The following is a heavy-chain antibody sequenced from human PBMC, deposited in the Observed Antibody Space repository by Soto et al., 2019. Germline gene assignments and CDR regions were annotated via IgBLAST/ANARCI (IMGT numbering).Heavy chain of an antibody. Sequence: QVLLVQSGAELKEPGSSVKVSCKASGVTFSSSAISWLRQAPGQVLEWMGGIIPIFGTPNYARKFQCRVTITADESTTTAYMELSSLRSEDTAFLYCAHTRLQSSPGAGGYYGMDVWGHGTAVTVSS. D-gene: IGHD5-18*01. CDR1: GVTFSSSA. V-gene: IGHV1-69*01. J-gene: IGHJ6*02. CDR3: AHTRLQSSPGAGGYYGMDV. CDR2: IIPIFGTP.